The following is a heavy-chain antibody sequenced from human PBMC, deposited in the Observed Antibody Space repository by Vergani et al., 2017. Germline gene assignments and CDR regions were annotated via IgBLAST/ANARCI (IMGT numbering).Heavy chain of an antibody. CDR2: IIPIFGTA. D-gene: IGHD3-10*01. CDR3: ARQVITMVRGARVFYYYGMDV. CDR1: GGTFSSYA. J-gene: IGHJ6*02. V-gene: IGHV1-69*12. Sequence: QVQLVQSGAEVKKPGSSVKVSCKASGGTFSSYAISWVRQAPGQGLEWMGGIIPIFGTANYAQKFQGRVTITADESTSTAYMERSSLRSEDTAVYYCARQVITMVRGARVFYYYGMDVWGQGTTVTVSS.